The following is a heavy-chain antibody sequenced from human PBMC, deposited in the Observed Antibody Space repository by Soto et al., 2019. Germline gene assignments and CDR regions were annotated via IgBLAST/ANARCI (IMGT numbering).Heavy chain of an antibody. D-gene: IGHD4-17*01. Sequence: TSETLSLTCTVSGGSISTYYWSWIRQPPGKGLEWIGYIYYTGDTNYNPSLKSRVTISVDTSKTQFSLKLSSVTAADTAVYYCARRTFRDPPGDYFDYWGQGRLVTVSS. CDR3: ARRTFRDPPGDYFDY. J-gene: IGHJ4*02. V-gene: IGHV4-59*08. CDR2: IYYTGDT. CDR1: GGSISTYY.